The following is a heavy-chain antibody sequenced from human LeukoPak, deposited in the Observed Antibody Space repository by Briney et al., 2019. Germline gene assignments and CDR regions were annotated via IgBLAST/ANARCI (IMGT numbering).Heavy chain of an antibody. J-gene: IGHJ4*02. CDR3: AKASAPYQLLCGRFDY. Sequence: ASVKVSCKASGYTFTSYDINWVRQATGQGLEWMGWMNPNSGNTGYAQKFQGRATITRNTSISTAYMELSSLRSEDTAVYYCAKASAPYQLLCGRFDYWGQGTLVTVSS. CDR2: MNPNSGNT. D-gene: IGHD2-2*01. V-gene: IGHV1-8*03. CDR1: GYTFTSYD.